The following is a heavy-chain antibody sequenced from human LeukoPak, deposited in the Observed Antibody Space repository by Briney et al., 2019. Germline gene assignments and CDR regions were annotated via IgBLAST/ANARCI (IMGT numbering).Heavy chain of an antibody. D-gene: IGHD6-13*01. J-gene: IGHJ5*02. Sequence: SVKVSCKASGGTFSSYAISWVRRAPGQGLEWMGRIIPIFGIANYAQKFQGRVTITADKSTSTAYMEPSSLRSEDTAVYYCARVQVEGGYQRSIAAAGEGWFDPWGQGTLVTVSS. V-gene: IGHV1-69*04. CDR3: ARVQVEGGYQRSIAAAGEGWFDP. CDR1: GGTFSSYA. CDR2: IIPIFGIA.